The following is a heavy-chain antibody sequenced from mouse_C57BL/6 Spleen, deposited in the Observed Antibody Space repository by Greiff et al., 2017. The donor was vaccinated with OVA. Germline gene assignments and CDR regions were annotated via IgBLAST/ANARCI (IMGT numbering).Heavy chain of an antibody. Sequence: VKLMESGAELMKPGASVKLSCKAPGYTFTGYWIEWVKQRPGHGLEWNGEILPGSGRTNYNEKFKGQATFTANTSSNTAYMQHSSLTTEDSAIYDGARLGGTGAMDYWGQGTSVTVSS. J-gene: IGHJ4*01. CDR2: ILPGSGRT. CDR1: GYTFTGYW. CDR3: ARLGGTGAMDY. V-gene: IGHV1-9*01. D-gene: IGHD3-3*01.